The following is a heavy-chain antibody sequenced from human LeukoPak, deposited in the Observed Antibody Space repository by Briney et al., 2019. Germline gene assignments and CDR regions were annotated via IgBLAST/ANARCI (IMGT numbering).Heavy chain of an antibody. V-gene: IGHV1-18*01. J-gene: IGHJ4*02. CDR1: GYTFTSYG. D-gene: IGHD2-15*01. CDR2: ISAYNGNT. CDR3: ARPTYCSGGSCYQALDY. Sequence: EASVKVSCKASGYTFTSYGISWVRQAPGQGLEWMGWISAYNGNTNYAQKLQGRVTMTTDTSTSTAYMELRSLRSDDTAVYYCARPTYCSGGSCYQALDYWGQGTLVTVSS.